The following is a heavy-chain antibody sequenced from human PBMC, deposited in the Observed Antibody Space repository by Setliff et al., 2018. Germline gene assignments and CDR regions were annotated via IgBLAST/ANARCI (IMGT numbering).Heavy chain of an antibody. J-gene: IGHJ3*02. CDR2: ISGYGSRT. Sequence: GGSMRLSCAASGFTFSSYAMTWVRQAPGKGLEWVSGISGYGSRTYYADSVKGRSTISRDNSQNTMYLQMNSLRAEDTAVYYCIRDTSGRDAFDIWGQGTMVTVSS. D-gene: IGHD6-19*01. CDR3: IRDTSGRDAFDI. CDR1: GFTFSSYA. V-gene: IGHV3-23*01.